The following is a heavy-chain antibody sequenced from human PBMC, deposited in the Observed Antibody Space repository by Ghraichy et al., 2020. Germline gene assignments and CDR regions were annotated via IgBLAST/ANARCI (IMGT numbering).Heavy chain of an antibody. J-gene: IGHJ6*02. CDR2: IWYDGSNK. D-gene: IGHD6-13*01. V-gene: IGHV3-33*01. CDR1: GFTFSSYG. CDR3: ARDVLDSSSWYPINYYYYYGMDV. Sequence: GGSLRLSCAASGFTFSSYGMHWVRQAPGKRLEWVAVIWYDGSNKYYADSVKGRFTISRDNSKNTLYLQMNSLRAEDTAVYYCARDVLDSSSWYPINYYYYYGMDVWGQGTTVTVSS.